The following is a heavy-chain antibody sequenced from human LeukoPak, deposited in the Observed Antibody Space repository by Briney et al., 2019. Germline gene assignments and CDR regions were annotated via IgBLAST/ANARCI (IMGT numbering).Heavy chain of an antibody. CDR2: ISTYNGNR. V-gene: IGHV1-18*01. CDR3: ARDRFIYCSSNSCKVMDV. CDR1: GYSFTSYG. J-gene: IGHJ6*02. D-gene: IGHD2-2*01. Sequence: ASVKVSCKASGYSFTSYGISWVRQAPGQGLEWMGWISTYNGNRNYAQKFQGRVTMTTDTSTSTAYMELRSLRSDDTAVYYCARDRFIYCSSNSCKVMDVWGQGTTVIVSS.